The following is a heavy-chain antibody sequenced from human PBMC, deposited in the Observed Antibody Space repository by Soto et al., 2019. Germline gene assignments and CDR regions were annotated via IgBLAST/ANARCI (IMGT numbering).Heavy chain of an antibody. V-gene: IGHV1-46*01. CDR3: ARSLYYYDSSGYYSLHY. D-gene: IGHD3-22*01. CDR1: GYTFTSYY. J-gene: IGHJ4*02. CDR2: INPSGGST. Sequence: AASVKVSCKASGYTFTSYYMHWVRQAPGQGLEWMGIINPSGGSTSYAQKFQGRVTMTRDTSTSTVYMGLSSLRSEDTAVYYCARSLYYYDSSGYYSLHYWGQGTLVTVSS.